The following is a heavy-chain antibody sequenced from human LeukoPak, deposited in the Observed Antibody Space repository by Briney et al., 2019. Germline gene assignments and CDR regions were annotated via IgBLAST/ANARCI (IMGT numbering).Heavy chain of an antibody. Sequence: PGGSLRLSCAASGFTFSTYAMTWVRQAAEKGLEWVSIINAGGGETYYADSVKGRFTISRDNSKNTLYLQMNSLRVEDRAVYYCGRDPNGDYFGAFEFWGQETLVTVSA. CDR2: INAGGGET. V-gene: IGHV3-23*01. CDR1: GFTFSTYA. J-gene: IGHJ3*01. CDR3: GRDPNGDYFGAFEF. D-gene: IGHD4-17*01.